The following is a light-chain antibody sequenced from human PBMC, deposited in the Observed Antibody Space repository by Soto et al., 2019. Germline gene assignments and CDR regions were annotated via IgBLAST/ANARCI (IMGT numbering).Light chain of an antibody. CDR2: DAT. CDR3: QQRSSWPLT. Sequence: EVVFTQSPATLSLSQVERATISCRASQTINTYLDWFQQKPGQAPRLLMYDATYRATGIPARFSGSVPGTGLTLTIRSLEPADFAQCDFQQRSSWPLTFGGGNK. J-gene: IGKJ4*01. CDR1: QTINTY. V-gene: IGKV3-11*01.